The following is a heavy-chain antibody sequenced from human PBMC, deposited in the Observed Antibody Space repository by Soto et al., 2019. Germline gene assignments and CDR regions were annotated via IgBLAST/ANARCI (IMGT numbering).Heavy chain of an antibody. D-gene: IGHD4-4*01. CDR2: IWYDGSNK. Sequence: GGSLRLSCAASGFTFSSYAMNWVRQAPGKGLEWVAVIWYDGSNKYYADSVKGRFTISRDNSKNTLYLQMNSLRAEDTAVYYCAKDPNGDYIGGFDILGPGTTVTVSS. J-gene: IGHJ3*02. V-gene: IGHV3-33*06. CDR3: AKDPNGDYIGGFDI. CDR1: GFTFSSYA.